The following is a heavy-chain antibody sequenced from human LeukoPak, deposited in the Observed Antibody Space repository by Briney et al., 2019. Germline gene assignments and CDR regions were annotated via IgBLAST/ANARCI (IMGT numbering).Heavy chain of an antibody. D-gene: IGHD1-26*01. CDR2: IYYSGST. Sequence: SETLSLTCTVSGGSVSSGSYYWSWIRQPPGKGLEWIGYIYYSGSTNYNPSLKSRVTISVDTSKNQFSLKLSSVTAADTAVYYCARGLTSGSYFSVLHYFDYWGQGTLVTVSS. V-gene: IGHV4-61*01. CDR1: GGSVSSGSYY. CDR3: ARGLTSGSYFSVLHYFDY. J-gene: IGHJ4*02.